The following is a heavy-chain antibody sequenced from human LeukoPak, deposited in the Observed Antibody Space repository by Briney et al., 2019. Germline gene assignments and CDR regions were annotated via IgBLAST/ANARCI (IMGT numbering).Heavy chain of an antibody. D-gene: IGHD3-16*02. V-gene: IGHV1-24*01. CDR3: ATYDYVWGSYRPSFDY. Sequence: ASVKVSCKASGYTFTGYYMHWVRQAPGKGLEWMGGFDPEDGETIYAQKFQGRVTMTEDTSTDTAYMELSSLRSEDTAVYYCATYDYVWGSYRPSFDYWGQGTLVTVSS. J-gene: IGHJ4*02. CDR2: FDPEDGET. CDR1: GYTFTGYY.